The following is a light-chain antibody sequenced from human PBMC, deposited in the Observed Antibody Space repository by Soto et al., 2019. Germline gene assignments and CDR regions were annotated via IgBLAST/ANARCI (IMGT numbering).Light chain of an antibody. CDR3: QQYDTSPPRYT. CDR2: AAS. V-gene: IGKV3-20*01. J-gene: IGKJ2*01. Sequence: EIVLTQSPGTLSLSPGESATLSCRASQSLNSNFLAWYQQKPGQAPRLLVYAASSRATGIPDRFSGSASGTVFTLTISRLEPADFAVYYCQQYDTSPPRYTFGQGTKVEIK. CDR1: QSLNSNF.